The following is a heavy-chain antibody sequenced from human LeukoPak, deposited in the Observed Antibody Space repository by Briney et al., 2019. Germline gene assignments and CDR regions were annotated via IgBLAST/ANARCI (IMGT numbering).Heavy chain of an antibody. CDR3: ARGYSYGFPLDF. D-gene: IGHD5-18*01. V-gene: IGHV4-4*02. CDR1: GGSISSNNW. Sequence: SVTLSLTCAVSGGSISSNNWWSWVRQPPGKGLEWIGEIYHSGSTNYNPSLKSRVTISVDKSKNLFFLKLNSVTAADTAVYYCARGYSYGFPLDFWGQGTLVTVSS. CDR2: IYHSGST. J-gene: IGHJ4*02.